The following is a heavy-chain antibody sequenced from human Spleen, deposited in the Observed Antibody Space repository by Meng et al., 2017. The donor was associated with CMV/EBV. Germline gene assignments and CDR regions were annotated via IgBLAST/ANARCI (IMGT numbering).Heavy chain of an antibody. CDR3: ARSYDLWTGYFRFDP. J-gene: IGHJ5*02. D-gene: IGHD3-3*01. CDR2: MTPHPRHT. V-gene: IGHV1-8*01. Sequence: SVYPFTSFAFNWVLQAAGPCLEFMGWMTPHPRHTGYAHKFHGRVTMTRNTSISTAYVELSSLRSEDTAVYYCARSYDLWTGYFRFDPWGQGTLVTVSS. CDR1: VYPFTSFA.